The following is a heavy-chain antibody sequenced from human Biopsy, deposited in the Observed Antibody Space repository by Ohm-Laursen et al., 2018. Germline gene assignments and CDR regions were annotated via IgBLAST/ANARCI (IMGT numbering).Heavy chain of an antibody. V-gene: IGHV4-31*03. CDR1: GGSISSHDYY. CDR2: IYYSGST. Sequence: TLSLTCTVSGGSISSHDYYWTWIRQHPGKGLEWIGYIYYSGSTYYNPSLKSRISMSVDTSRNQFSLKLSPVTAADTAVYYCARLGSGDYFPTFFDFRGQGTLVTVSS. CDR3: ARLGSGDYFPTFFDF. J-gene: IGHJ4*02. D-gene: IGHD5-12*01.